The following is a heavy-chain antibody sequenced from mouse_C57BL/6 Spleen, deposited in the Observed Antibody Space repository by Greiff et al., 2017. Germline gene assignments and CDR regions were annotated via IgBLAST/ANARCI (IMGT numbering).Heavy chain of an antibody. CDR1: GYTFTSYW. D-gene: IGHD1-1*01. Sequence: VQLQQPGAELVKPGASVKMSCKASGYTFTSYWITWVKQRPGQGLVWIGDIYPGSGSTNYNEKFKSKATLTVDTSSGTAYMQLSSLTSEDSAVYYCARDYYGSSGYYFDYWGQGTTLTVSS. CDR2: IYPGSGST. CDR3: ARDYYGSSGYYFDY. V-gene: IGHV1-55*01. J-gene: IGHJ2*01.